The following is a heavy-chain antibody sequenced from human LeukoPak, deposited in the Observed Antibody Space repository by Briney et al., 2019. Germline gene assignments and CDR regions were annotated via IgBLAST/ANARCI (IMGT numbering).Heavy chain of an antibody. CDR1: GFTFDDYG. J-gene: IGHJ6*03. CDR2: INWNGGRT. CDR3: ARAKHAIRYFDYMDV. D-gene: IGHD3-9*01. V-gene: IGHV3-20*04. Sequence: GGSLRLSCAASGFTFDDYGLSGVRQAPGRGLEGVFGINWNGGRTGYADSVKGRFTISRDNAKNSLYLQMNSLRAEDTALYYCARAKHAIRYFDYMDVWGKGTTVTVSS.